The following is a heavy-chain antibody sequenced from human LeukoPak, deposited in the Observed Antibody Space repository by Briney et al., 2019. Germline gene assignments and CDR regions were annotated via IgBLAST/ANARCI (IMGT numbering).Heavy chain of an antibody. CDR2: IYYGGST. D-gene: IGHD2-21*01. Sequence: SETLSLTCTVSGGSISTYYWSWIRQPPGKRLEWIGYIYYGGSTNYNPSLKSRVTISVDTSKNQFSLKLSSVTAADTAVYYCAEVRKGGDDPFDYWGQGTLVTVSS. V-gene: IGHV4-59*12. CDR3: AEVRKGGDDPFDY. J-gene: IGHJ4*02. CDR1: GGSISTYY.